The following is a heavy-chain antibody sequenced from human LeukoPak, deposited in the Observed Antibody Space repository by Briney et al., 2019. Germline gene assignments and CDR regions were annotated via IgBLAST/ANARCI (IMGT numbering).Heavy chain of an antibody. V-gene: IGHV1-69*13. CDR2: IIPIIGTA. J-gene: IGHJ6*02. CDR1: GGTFSSYA. Sequence: SVKVSCKASGGTFSSYAISWVRQAPGQGLEWMGGIIPIIGTANYAQKFQGRVTITADESTSTAYMGLSSLRSEDTAVYYCARAQSSYDFWSGLYYYGMDVWGQGTTVTVSS. D-gene: IGHD3-3*01. CDR3: ARAQSSYDFWSGLYYYGMDV.